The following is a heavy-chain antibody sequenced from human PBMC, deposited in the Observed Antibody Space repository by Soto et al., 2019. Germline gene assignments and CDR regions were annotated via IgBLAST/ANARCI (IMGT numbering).Heavy chain of an antibody. Sequence: ETLSLTCTVSGGSISSYYWSWIRQPPGKGLEWIGYFYYSGSTNYNPSLKSRVTISVDTSKNQFSLKLSSVTAADTAVYYCARGRAVYPFDYWGQGTLVTVSS. CDR2: FYYSGST. CDR3: ARGRAVYPFDY. V-gene: IGHV4-59*01. CDR1: GGSISSYY. D-gene: IGHD2-2*01. J-gene: IGHJ4*02.